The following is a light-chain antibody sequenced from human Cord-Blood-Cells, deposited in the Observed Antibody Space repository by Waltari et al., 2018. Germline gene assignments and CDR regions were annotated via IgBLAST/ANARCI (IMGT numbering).Light chain of an antibody. CDR1: QSVSSN. V-gene: IGKV3-15*01. J-gene: IGKJ2*01. Sequence: EIVMTQSPATLSVSPGERATLSCRASQSVSSNLAWYQQKPGQAPRLLIYGASTRATGIPARFSGSGSGTEFTLTISSLQSEDFTFYYCQQYNNCPMYTFGQGTKLEIK. CDR2: GAS. CDR3: QQYNNCPMYT.